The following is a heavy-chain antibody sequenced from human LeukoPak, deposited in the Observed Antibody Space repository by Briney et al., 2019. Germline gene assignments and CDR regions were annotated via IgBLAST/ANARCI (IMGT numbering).Heavy chain of an antibody. J-gene: IGHJ6*02. Sequence: ASVKVSCKASGGTFSSYAISWVRQAPGQGLEWMGRIIPILGIANYAQKFQGRVTITADKSTSTAYMELSSLRSEDTAVYYCARDTILNYYGMDVWGQGTTVTVSS. V-gene: IGHV1-69*04. CDR1: GGTFSSYA. D-gene: IGHD3-3*01. CDR2: IIPILGIA. CDR3: ARDTILNYYGMDV.